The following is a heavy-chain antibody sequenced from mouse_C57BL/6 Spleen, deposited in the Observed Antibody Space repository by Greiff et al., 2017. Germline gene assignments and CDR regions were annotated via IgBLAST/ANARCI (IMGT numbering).Heavy chain of an antibody. D-gene: IGHD2-4*01. Sequence: QVQLQQPGAELVRPGTSVKLSCKASGYTFTSYWMHWVKQRPGQGLEWIGVIDPSDSYTNYNQKFKGKATLTVDTSSSTAYMQLSSLTSEDSAVYYCARYFYYDRVYAMDYWGQGTSVTVSS. CDR2: IDPSDSYT. CDR1: GYTFTSYW. V-gene: IGHV1-59*01. J-gene: IGHJ4*01. CDR3: ARYFYYDRVYAMDY.